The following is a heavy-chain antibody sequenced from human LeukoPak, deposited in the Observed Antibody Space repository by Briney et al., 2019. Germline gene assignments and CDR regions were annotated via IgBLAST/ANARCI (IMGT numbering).Heavy chain of an antibody. D-gene: IGHD3-22*01. J-gene: IGHJ1*01. CDR3: AAYNYYYDGTTYRYFQH. CDR2: IYSDGRT. V-gene: IGHV3-53*01. CDR1: GFTASSNY. Sequence: GGSLRLSCAVSGFTASSNYMSWVRQAPGKGLAWASLIYSDGRTYYADSVKGRFTISRDNSKNMVFLQMNSLRAGDTAMYYCAAYNYYYDGTTYRYFQHWGQGTLVTVSS.